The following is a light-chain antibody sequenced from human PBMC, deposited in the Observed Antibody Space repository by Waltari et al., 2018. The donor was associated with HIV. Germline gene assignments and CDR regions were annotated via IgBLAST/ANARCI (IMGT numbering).Light chain of an antibody. CDR1: SSDVGSYNL. Sequence: QSALTPPAFVSGSPGQSLTISCTGTSSDVGSYNLVSWYQQHPGKAPKLMIYEGSKRPPGVSNRFSGSKSGNTASLTISGLQAEDEADYYCCSYAGSSTWVFGGGTKLTVL. V-gene: IGLV2-23*01. J-gene: IGLJ3*02. CDR2: EGS. CDR3: CSYAGSSTWV.